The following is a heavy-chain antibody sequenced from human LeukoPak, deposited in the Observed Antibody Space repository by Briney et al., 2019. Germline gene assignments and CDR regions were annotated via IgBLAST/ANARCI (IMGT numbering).Heavy chain of an antibody. V-gene: IGHV1-46*01. J-gene: IGHJ4*02. D-gene: IGHD6-13*01. CDR3: ARLARNAGPFDY. CDR2: INLSAGSI. Sequence: ASVKVSCKASGYTFINYFMYWVRQAPGQGLESMGIINLSAGSINYAQKFQGKITVTRDLSTSTLYLELSSLTSEDTAVYYCARLARNAGPFDYWGQGTRVTASS. CDR1: GYTFINYF.